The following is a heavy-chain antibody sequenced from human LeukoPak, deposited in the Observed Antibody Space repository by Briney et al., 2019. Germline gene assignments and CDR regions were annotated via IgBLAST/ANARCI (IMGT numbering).Heavy chain of an antibody. CDR1: GGSISSGGYY. CDR2: IYYSGST. J-gene: IGHJ6*02. V-gene: IGHV4-31*03. CDR3: ARGGSAAGSLYYYYGMDV. Sequence: SQTLSLTCTVSGGSISSGGYYWSWIRQHPGKGLEWIGYIYYSGSTYYNPSLKSRVTISVDTSKNQFSLKLSSVTAADTAVYYCARGGSAAGSLYYYYGMDVWGQGTTVTVSS. D-gene: IGHD6-13*01.